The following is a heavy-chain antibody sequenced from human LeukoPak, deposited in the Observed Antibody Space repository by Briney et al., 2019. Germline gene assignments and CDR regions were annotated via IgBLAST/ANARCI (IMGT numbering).Heavy chain of an antibody. Sequence: SETLSLTCTVSGGSISNYYWSWIRQPAGKGLEWIGRMYTSGSTNYNPSLKSRVTMSVDTSKNQFSLNLSSVTVADTAVYYCARGVDFWSGYQNWFDPWGQGTLVSVSS. CDR3: ARGVDFWSGYQNWFDP. CDR1: GGSISNYY. CDR2: MYTSGST. J-gene: IGHJ5*02. D-gene: IGHD3-3*01. V-gene: IGHV4-4*07.